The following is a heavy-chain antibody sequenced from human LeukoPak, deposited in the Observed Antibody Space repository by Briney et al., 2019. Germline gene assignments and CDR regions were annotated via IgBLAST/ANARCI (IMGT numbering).Heavy chain of an antibody. D-gene: IGHD6-13*01. J-gene: IGHJ4*02. CDR1: GGXISSYY. CDR2: IYYSGST. Sequence: SETLSLTCTVSGGXISSYYWSWIRQPPGKGQEWIGYIYYSGSTNYNPSLKSRVTISVDTSKNQFSLKLSSVTAADTAVYYCARTIHSSSWFEIDYWGQGTLVTVSS. CDR3: ARTIHSSSWFEIDY. V-gene: IGHV4-59*01.